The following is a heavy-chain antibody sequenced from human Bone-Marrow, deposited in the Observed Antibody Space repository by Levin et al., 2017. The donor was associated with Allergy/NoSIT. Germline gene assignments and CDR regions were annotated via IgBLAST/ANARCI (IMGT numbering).Heavy chain of an antibody. Sequence: SSETLSLTCAVSGGSLSSGGYSSTWIRQPPGKSLEWIGYIYQTGTTYYNPSLESRVTISLDRSKNQFSLTLTSVTAADTAVYFCARGLSWGDYHYFDRWGPGILVTVSS. CDR1: GGSLSSGGYS. V-gene: IGHV4-30-2*01. D-gene: IGHD4-17*01. CDR2: IYQTGTT. CDR3: ARGLSWGDYHYFDR. J-gene: IGHJ5*02.